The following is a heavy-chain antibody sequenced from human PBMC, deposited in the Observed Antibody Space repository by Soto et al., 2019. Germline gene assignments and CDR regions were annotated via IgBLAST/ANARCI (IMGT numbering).Heavy chain of an antibody. Sequence: GGSLRLSCKPSGFIFSSHAMLWDRQPPDQGLRRVAVISQDRGKIFHTDFVEGRVTISRDNPQSTLFLDMNHVIPVDTAVYFCAKLAPAAIFPNDYWGQGTLVTVSS. J-gene: IGHJ4*02. D-gene: IGHD2-2*01. CDR3: AKLAPAAIFPNDY. CDR2: ISQDRGKI. CDR1: GFIFSSHA. V-gene: IGHV3-30*18.